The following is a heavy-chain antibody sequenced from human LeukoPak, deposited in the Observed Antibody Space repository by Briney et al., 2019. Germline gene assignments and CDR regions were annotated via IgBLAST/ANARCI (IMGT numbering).Heavy chain of an antibody. CDR2: ITNDGSST. J-gene: IGHJ4*02. V-gene: IGHV3-74*01. CDR3: AKVTHDFWSGFYRYYFDY. CDR1: GLTFSSHW. D-gene: IGHD3-3*01. Sequence: GGSLRLSCAASGLTFSSHWMHWVRQAPGKGLVWVSRITNDGSSTTYADSVKGRFTISRDNAKNMLYLQVNSLRAEDTAVYYCAKVTHDFWSGFYRYYFDYWGQGTLVTVSS.